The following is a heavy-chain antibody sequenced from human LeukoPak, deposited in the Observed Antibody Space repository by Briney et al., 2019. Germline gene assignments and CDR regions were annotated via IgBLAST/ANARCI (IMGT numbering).Heavy chain of an antibody. J-gene: IGHJ5*02. CDR1: GGSISSSSYY. CDR2: IYYSGST. V-gene: IGHV4-39*01. CDR3: ARGHCSSTSCYYAAWFDP. D-gene: IGHD2-2*01. Sequence: PSETLSLTCTVSGGSISSSSYYWGWIRQPPETGLEWIGSIYYSGSTYYKPSLKSRVTISVDTSKNQFSLKLTSVTAADTAVYYCARGHCSSTSCYYAAWFDPWGQGTLVTVSS.